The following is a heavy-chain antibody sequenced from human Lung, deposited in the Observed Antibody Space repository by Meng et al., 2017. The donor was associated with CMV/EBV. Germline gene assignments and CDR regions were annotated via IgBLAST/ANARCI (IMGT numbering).Heavy chain of an antibody. Sequence: GESLKISCAASGFTFSTYSMNWVRQAPGKGLEWVSSISSSSSYIYYADSVKGRFTISRDNAKNSLYLQMNSLRAEDTAVYYCARDYYGSTDNYWGQGNGVNGAS. CDR3: ARDYYGSTDNY. CDR1: GFTFSTYS. V-gene: IGHV3-21*01. CDR2: ISSSSSYI. J-gene: IGHJ4*02. D-gene: IGHD4-23*01.